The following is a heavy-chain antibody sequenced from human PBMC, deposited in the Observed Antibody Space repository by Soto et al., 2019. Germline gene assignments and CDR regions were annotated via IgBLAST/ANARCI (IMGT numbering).Heavy chain of an antibody. CDR1: GFTFSSYS. D-gene: IGHD3-22*01. J-gene: IGHJ5*02. V-gene: IGHV3-21*01. CDR2: ISSSSSYI. CDR3: AGDSSGYYYGGDDWFYP. Sequence: LRLSCAASGFTFSSYSMNWVRQAPGKGLEWVSSISSSSSYIYYADSVKGRFTISRDNAKNSLYLQMNSLRAEDTAVYYCAGDSSGYYYGGDDWFYPWGQGTLVTVSS.